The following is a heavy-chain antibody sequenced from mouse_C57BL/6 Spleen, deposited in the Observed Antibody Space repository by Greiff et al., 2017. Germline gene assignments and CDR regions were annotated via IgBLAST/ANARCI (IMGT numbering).Heavy chain of an antibody. CDR1: GYAFSSYW. V-gene: IGHV1-80*01. D-gene: IGHD1-1*01. J-gene: IGHJ3*01. CDR2: IYPGDGDT. CDR3: ARHGSSYGWFAY. Sequence: VQLQQSGAELVKPGASVKISCKASGYAFSSYWMNWVKQRPGKGLEWIGQIYPGDGDTNYNGKFKGKATLTADKSSSTAYMQLSSLTSEDSAVYFCARHGSSYGWFAYWGQGTLVTVSA.